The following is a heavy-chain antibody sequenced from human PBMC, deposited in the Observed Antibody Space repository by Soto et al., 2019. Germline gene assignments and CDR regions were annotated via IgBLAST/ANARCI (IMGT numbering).Heavy chain of an antibody. CDR2: ISGSGGST. CDR1: GFTFSSYA. J-gene: IGHJ4*02. Sequence: GGSLRLSCAASGFTFSSYAMSWVRQAPGKGLEWVSAISGSGGSTYYADSVKGRFTISRDNSKNTLYLQMNSLRAEDTAVYYCAKDQLEYCSSTSCYDTFDYWGQGTLVTVSS. D-gene: IGHD2-2*01. CDR3: AKDQLEYCSSTSCYDTFDY. V-gene: IGHV3-23*01.